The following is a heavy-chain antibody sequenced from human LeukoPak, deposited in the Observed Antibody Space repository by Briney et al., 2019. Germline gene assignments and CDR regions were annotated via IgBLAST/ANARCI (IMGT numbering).Heavy chain of an antibody. CDR2: IYYSGST. V-gene: IGHV4-59*03. Sequence: SGTLSLTCTVSGGSLSSYFWSWIRLPPGKGLEWIGYIYYSGSTNYNPSLKSRVTISVDTSKRQFSLKVSSVTAADTAVYYCARRTRGFFDYWGQGILVTVSS. CDR1: GGSLSSYF. J-gene: IGHJ4*02. D-gene: IGHD2-2*01. CDR3: ARRTRGFFDY.